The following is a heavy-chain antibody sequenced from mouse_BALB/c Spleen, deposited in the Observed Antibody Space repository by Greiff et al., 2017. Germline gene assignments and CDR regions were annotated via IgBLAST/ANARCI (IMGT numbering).Heavy chain of an antibody. V-gene: IGHV5-6-3*01. CDR1: GFTFSSYV. CDR2: INSNGGST. Sequence: EVQVVESGGGLVQPGGSLKLSCAASGFTFSSYVMSWVRQTPDKRLELVATINSNGGSTYYPDSVKGRFTISRDNAKNTLYLQMSSLKSEDTAMYYCARGGNYGYFDYWGQGTTLTVSS. D-gene: IGHD2-1*01. CDR3: ARGGNYGYFDY. J-gene: IGHJ2*01.